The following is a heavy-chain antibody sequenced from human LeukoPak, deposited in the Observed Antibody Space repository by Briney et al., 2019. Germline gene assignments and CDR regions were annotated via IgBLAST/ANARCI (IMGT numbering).Heavy chain of an antibody. J-gene: IGHJ4*02. CDR2: ISGSGGST. CDR1: GFTFSSYA. D-gene: IGHD2-2*01. V-gene: IGHV3-23*01. CDR3: AKDSCSSTSRCGYFDY. Sequence: GGSLRLSCAASGFTFSSYAMSWVRQAPGKGLEWVSAISGSGGSTYYADSVKGRFTISRDNSKNTLYLQMNSLRAEDTAVYYCAKDSCSSTSRCGYFDYWGQGTLVTVSS.